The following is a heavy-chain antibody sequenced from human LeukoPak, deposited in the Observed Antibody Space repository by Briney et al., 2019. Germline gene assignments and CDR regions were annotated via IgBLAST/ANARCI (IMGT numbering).Heavy chain of an antibody. V-gene: IGHV4-34*01. D-gene: IGHD1-26*01. J-gene: IGHJ5*02. CDR2: INHSGST. CDR3: ARRGRFLWELLPYNWFDP. Sequence: PSETLSLTCAVYGGSFSGYYWSWIRQPPGKGLEWIGEINHSGSTNYNPSLKSRVTISVDTSKNQFSLKLSSVTAADTAVYYCARRGRFLWELLPYNWFDPWGQGTLVTVSS. CDR1: GGSFSGYY.